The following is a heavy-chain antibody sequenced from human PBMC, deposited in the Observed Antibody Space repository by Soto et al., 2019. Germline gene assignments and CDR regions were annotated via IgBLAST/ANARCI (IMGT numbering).Heavy chain of an antibody. D-gene: IGHD2-21*01. CDR2: IKHSGSP. Sequence: SETLSLTSNVYGGSFSGYVCTGIRPTTGKRMQLIGQIKHSGSPNNDPSLKSRVTISVRTSQCQFSLALRSVTAADTAVYYSARLGAYYQSLDTWGHGTLVTVSS. CDR1: GGSFSGYV. CDR3: ARLGAYYQSLDT. J-gene: IGHJ5*01. V-gene: IGHV4-34*01.